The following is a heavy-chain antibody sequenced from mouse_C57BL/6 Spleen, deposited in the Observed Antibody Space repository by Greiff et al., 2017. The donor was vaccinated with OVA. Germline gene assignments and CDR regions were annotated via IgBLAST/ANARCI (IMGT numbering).Heavy chain of an antibody. CDR1: GFNIKDYY. D-gene: IGHD1-1*01. V-gene: IGHV14-1*01. J-gene: IGHJ1*03. CDR2: IDPEDGDT. CDR3: TTQYYGSSPRYFDV. Sequence: DVQLVESGAELVRPGASVKLSCTASGFNIKDYYMHWVKQRPEQGLEWIGRIDPEDGDTEYAPKFQGKATMTADTSSNTAYLQLSSLTSEDTAVYYCTTQYYGSSPRYFDVWGTGTTVTVSS.